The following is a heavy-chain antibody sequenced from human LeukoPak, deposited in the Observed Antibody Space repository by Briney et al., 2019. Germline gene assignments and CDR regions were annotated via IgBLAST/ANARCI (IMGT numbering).Heavy chain of an antibody. D-gene: IGHD6-19*01. CDR3: ARVSSSSTNWFDS. V-gene: IGHV3-11*06. CDR1: GFTFSDDY. Sequence: GGSLRLSCAAAGFTFSDDYMSWIRQAPGEGLEWVSYISSGSTYTNYADSVTGRFTISRDNAKSSLYLQMNNLRAEDTAVYYCARVSSSSTNWFDSWGQGTLVTVSS. CDR2: ISSGSTYT. J-gene: IGHJ5*01.